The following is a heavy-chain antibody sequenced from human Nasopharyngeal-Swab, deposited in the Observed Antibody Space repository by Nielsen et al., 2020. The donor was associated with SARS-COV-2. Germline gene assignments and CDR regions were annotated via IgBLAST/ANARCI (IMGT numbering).Heavy chain of an antibody. J-gene: IGHJ3*02. CDR3: VKDGYCTNGVCGFDAFDI. CDR1: GFTFSNYA. CDR2: IRNKDKRYTT. V-gene: IGHV3-72*01. D-gene: IGHD2-8*01. Sequence: GGSLRLSCAASGFTFSNYAMSWVRQAPGMGLEWVGRIRNKDKRYTTEYAASVKGRFTISRDDSKNSLYLQMNSLRAEDTALYYCVKDGYCTNGVCGFDAFDIWGRGTMVTVSS.